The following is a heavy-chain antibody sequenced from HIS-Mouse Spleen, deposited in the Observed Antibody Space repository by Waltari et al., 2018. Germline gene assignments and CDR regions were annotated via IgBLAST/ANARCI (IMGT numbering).Heavy chain of an antibody. Sequence: QVQLVESGGGVVQPGRSLRLSCAASGFTFSSCAMHGVRRAPGKGVEGVVVRYCDGSNKYYAASVKGRFTISRDNSKNTLYLQMNSLRAEDTAVYYCAREYWGGKFDYWGQGTLVTVSS. CDR1: GFTFSSCA. V-gene: IGHV3-30-3*01. D-gene: IGHD7-27*01. J-gene: IGHJ4*02. CDR2: RYCDGSNK. CDR3: AREYWGGKFDY.